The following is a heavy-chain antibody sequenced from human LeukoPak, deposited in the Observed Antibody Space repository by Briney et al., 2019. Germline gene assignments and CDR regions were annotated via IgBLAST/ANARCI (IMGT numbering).Heavy chain of an antibody. V-gene: IGHV3-30*02. J-gene: IGHJ4*02. CDR3: ARCAFWSGFYLLDS. CDR2: MQFDESDE. CDR1: GFNFNTYA. Sequence: PGGSLRLSCAASGFNFNTYAMHWVRQAPGKGLEWVAFMQFDESDEKYANSVRGRFTISRDNLRNILYLHMNSLRGDDTAVYYCARCAFWSGFYLLDSWSQGTLVTVSS. D-gene: IGHD3-3*01.